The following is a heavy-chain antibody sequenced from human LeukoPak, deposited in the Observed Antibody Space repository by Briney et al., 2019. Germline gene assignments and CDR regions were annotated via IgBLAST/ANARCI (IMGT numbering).Heavy chain of an antibody. V-gene: IGHV4-34*01. Sequence: SETLSLTCAVYGGSFSGYYWSWIRQPPGKGLEWIGEINHSGSTNYNPSLKSRVTISIDTSKNQFSLKLTSVTAADTAVYYCARDLFVVTRRDAFDTWGQGTMVTVSS. CDR2: INHSGST. J-gene: IGHJ3*02. CDR1: GGSFSGYY. D-gene: IGHD2-21*01. CDR3: ARDLFVVTRRDAFDT.